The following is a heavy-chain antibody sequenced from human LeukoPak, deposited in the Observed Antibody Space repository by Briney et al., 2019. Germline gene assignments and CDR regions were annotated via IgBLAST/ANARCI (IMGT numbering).Heavy chain of an antibody. CDR3: TTLSYVGGY. V-gene: IGHV3-15*01. D-gene: IGHD3-10*02. CDR1: GFTFTNAW. J-gene: IGHJ4*02. CDR2: SKSQTDGGTT. Sequence: GGSLRLSCAASGFTFTNAWMSWVRQAPGKGLEWVGRSKSQTDGGTTDYAAPVKGRSTISRDDSKNTVYLQMNSLKTEDTAIYYCTTLSYVGGYWGQGTLVTVSS.